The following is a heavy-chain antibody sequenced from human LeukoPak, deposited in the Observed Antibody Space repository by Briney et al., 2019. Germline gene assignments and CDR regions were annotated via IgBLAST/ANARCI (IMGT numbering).Heavy chain of an antibody. CDR2: ISSSSSTI. CDR1: GFTVSSNY. CDR3: VAGTPFDY. J-gene: IGHJ4*02. Sequence: GGSLRLSCAASGFTVSSNYMNWVRQVPGKGLEWVSYISSSSSTIYYADSVKGRFTISGDNAKNSLYLQMNSLRVEDTAVYYCVAGTPFDYWGQGTLVTVSS. V-gene: IGHV3-48*01. D-gene: IGHD6-13*01.